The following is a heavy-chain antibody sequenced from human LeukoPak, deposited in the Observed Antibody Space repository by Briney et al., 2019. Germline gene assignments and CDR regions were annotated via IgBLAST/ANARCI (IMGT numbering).Heavy chain of an antibody. CDR2: ISSSSSYI. Sequence: PGGSLRLSCVVSEFTFSTYSMNWVRQAPGKGLEWVSSISSSSSYIYYADSVKGRFTISRDNAKNSLYLQMNSLRAEDTAVYYCARDPSQYYYGSGSSTFDYWGQGTLVTVSS. D-gene: IGHD3-10*01. CDR3: ARDPSQYYYGSGSSTFDY. J-gene: IGHJ4*02. V-gene: IGHV3-21*01. CDR1: EFTFSTYS.